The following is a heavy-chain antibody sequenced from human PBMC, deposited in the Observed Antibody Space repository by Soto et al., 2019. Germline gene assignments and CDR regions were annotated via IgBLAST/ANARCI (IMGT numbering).Heavy chain of an antibody. Sequence: PSETLSLTCTVSGGSISSYYWSWIRQPPGKGLEWIGYIYYSGSTNYNPYLKSRVTITVDTSKNQFSLKLSSVTAADTAVYYFARHKHYDFWSGPSPPFDPWGQGTLVTVSS. CDR3: ARHKHYDFWSGPSPPFDP. D-gene: IGHD3-3*01. CDR2: IYYSGST. CDR1: GGSISSYY. J-gene: IGHJ5*02. V-gene: IGHV4-59*08.